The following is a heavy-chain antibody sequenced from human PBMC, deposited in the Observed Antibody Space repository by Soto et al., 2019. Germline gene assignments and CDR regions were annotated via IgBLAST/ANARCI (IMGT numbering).Heavy chain of an antibody. J-gene: IGHJ5*01. V-gene: IGHV6-1*01. CDR1: GDSVSSNSAT. Sequence: PSQTLSLTCAISGDSVSSNSATWDWIRRSPSRGLEWLGRTYSRSRWFNDYAGSVKGRITINPDTSNNHFSLQLTSLSPDDPLVYYCARLRGDSWFDFWGQGTRVTVSS. CDR3: ARLRGDSWFDF. CDR2: TYSRSRWFN.